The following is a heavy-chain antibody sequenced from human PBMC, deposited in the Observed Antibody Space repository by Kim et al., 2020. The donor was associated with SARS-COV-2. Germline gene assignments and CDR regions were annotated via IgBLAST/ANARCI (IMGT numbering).Heavy chain of an antibody. D-gene: IGHD3-10*01. V-gene: IGHV3-30*03. CDR3: AAGARGPH. CDR2: ISYDGSNK. J-gene: IGHJ4*02. CDR1: GFTFSSYG. Sequence: GGSLRLSCAASGFTFSSYGMHWVRQAPGKGLEWVAVISYDGSNKYYADSVKGRFTISRDNSKNTLYLQMNSLRAEDTAVYYCAAGARGPHWGQGTLVTVSS.